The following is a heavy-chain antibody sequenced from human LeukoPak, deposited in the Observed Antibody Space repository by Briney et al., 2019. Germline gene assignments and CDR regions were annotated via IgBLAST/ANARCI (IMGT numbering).Heavy chain of an antibody. D-gene: IGHD6-19*01. Sequence: GGSLRLSCAASGFTFSSYIMNWVRQAPGKGLEWVSSISSSSSYIYYADSVKGRFTISRDNAKNSLYLQMNSLRAEDTPVYYCARDSADSSGAYWGQGTLVTVSS. CDR3: ARDSADSSGAY. V-gene: IGHV3-21*01. CDR1: GFTFSSYI. CDR2: ISSSSSYI. J-gene: IGHJ4*02.